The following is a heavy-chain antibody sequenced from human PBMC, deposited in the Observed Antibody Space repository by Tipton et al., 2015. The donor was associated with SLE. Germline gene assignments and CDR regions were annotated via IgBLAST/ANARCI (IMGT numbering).Heavy chain of an antibody. CDR1: GGSFSGYY. J-gene: IGHJ5*02. Sequence: TLSLTCAVYGGSFSGYYWSWIRQPPGKGLEWIGEINHSGSTNYNPSLKSRVTISVDTSKNQFSLKLSSVTAADTAVYYCASSVAGAWFDPWGQGTLVTVSS. V-gene: IGHV4-34*01. D-gene: IGHD6-19*01. CDR3: ASSVAGAWFDP. CDR2: INHSGST.